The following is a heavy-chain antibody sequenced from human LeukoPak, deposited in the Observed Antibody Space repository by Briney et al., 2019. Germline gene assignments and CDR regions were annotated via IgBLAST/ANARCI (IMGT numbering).Heavy chain of an antibody. CDR3: ARSPRSGYFGY. Sequence: GGSLRLSCAASGFTFSSYAMHWVRQAPGKGLEWVAVISYDGSNKYYADSVKGRFTISRDNSKNTLYLQMNSLRAEDTAVYYCARSPRSGYFGYWGQGTLVTVSS. CDR1: GFTFSSYA. V-gene: IGHV3-30-3*01. CDR2: ISYDGSNK. J-gene: IGHJ4*02. D-gene: IGHD2-15*01.